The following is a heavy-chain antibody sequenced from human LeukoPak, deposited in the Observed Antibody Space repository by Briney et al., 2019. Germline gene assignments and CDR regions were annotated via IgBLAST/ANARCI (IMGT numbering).Heavy chain of an antibody. CDR2: ISGRADRT. CDR1: GFTSTNFA. CDR3: ARVPFYGDYVWGIDY. V-gene: IGHV3-23*01. Sequence: PGGSLRLSCAASGFTSTNFAMSWVRLAPGKGPEWVSSISGRADRTYYADSVRGRFITSRDNAKNTLYLQMDSLRAEDTAVYYCARVPFYGDYVWGIDYWGQGTLVTVSS. J-gene: IGHJ4*02. D-gene: IGHD3-16*01.